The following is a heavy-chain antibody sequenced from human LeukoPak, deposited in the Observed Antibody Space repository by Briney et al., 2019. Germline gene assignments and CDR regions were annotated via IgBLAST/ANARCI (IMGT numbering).Heavy chain of an antibody. D-gene: IGHD2-15*01. V-gene: IGHV3-48*04. CDR2: ISSSSGTI. Sequence: GGSLRLSCAASGFTFSTSPMNWVRQAPGKGPEWVSYISSSSGTIYYADSVKGRFTISRDNAENSLYLQMDSLRAEDTAVYYCARGPGSGHYFDYWGQGTLVTVSS. CDR3: ARGPGSGHYFDY. CDR1: GFTFSTSP. J-gene: IGHJ4*02.